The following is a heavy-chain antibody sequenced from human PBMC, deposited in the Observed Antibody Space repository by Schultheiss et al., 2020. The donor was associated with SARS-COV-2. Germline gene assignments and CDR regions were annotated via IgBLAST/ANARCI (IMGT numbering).Heavy chain of an antibody. J-gene: IGHJ4*02. V-gene: IGHV1-2*02. Sequence: GESLKISCRASGYIFSGYYIHWVRQAPGRGLEWMGWINPKNGVTDFPQRFQDGVTLTASSNTAYMEVRSLRSDDTAVYYCARGGSRYQYDRSGYYSTFWDYWGQGTLVTVSS. CDR3: ARGGSRYQYDRSGYYSTFWDY. CDR1: GYIFSGYY. D-gene: IGHD3-22*01. CDR2: INPKNGVT.